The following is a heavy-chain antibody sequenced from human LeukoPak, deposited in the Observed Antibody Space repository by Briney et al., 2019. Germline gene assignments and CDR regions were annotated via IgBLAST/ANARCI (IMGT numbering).Heavy chain of an antibody. J-gene: IGHJ4*02. D-gene: IGHD3-22*01. CDR3: ATDSSGYFDY. Sequence: GGSLRLSCAASGFTFSSYGMHWVRQAPGKGLEWVAVISYDGSNKYYADSMKGRFTISRDNSKNTLYLQMNSLRAEDTAVYYCATDSSGYFDYWGQGTLVTVSS. V-gene: IGHV3-30*03. CDR1: GFTFSSYG. CDR2: ISYDGSNK.